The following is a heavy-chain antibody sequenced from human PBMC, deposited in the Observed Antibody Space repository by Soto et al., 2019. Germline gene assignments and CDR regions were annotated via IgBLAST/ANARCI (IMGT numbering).Heavy chain of an antibody. CDR3: ARDRRDTAAPMKY. J-gene: IGHJ4*02. CDR2: IKQDGSEK. V-gene: IGHV3-7*03. Sequence: GGSLRLSCAASGFTFSSYWMSWVRQAPGKGLEWVANIKQDGSEKYYVDSVKGRFTISRDNAKNSLYLQMNSLRAEDTAVYYCARDRRDTAAPMKYWGQGTLVTVSS. CDR1: GFTFSSYW. D-gene: IGHD5-18*01.